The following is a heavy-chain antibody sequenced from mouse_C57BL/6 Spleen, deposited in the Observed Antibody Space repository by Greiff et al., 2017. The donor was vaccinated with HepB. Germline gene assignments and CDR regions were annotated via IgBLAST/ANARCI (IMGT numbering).Heavy chain of an antibody. V-gene: IGHV1-19*01. CDR1: GYTFTDYY. J-gene: IGHJ4*01. D-gene: IGHD3-3*01. CDR2: INPYNGGT. Sequence: VQLQQSGPVLVKPGASVKMSCKASGYTFTDYYMNWVKQSHGKSLEWIGVINPYNGGTSYNQKFKGKATLTVDKSSSTAYMELNSLTSEDSAVYYCARSRGLYYAMDYWGQGTSVTVSS. CDR3: ARSRGLYYAMDY.